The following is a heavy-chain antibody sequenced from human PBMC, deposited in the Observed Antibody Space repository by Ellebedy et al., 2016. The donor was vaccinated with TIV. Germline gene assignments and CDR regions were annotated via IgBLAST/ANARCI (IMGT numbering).Heavy chain of an antibody. D-gene: IGHD3-10*01. CDR1: GFTFSSYG. J-gene: IGHJ4*02. CDR3: ANQARVYGSGSQMTDY. Sequence: GESLKISCAASGFTFSSYGMHWVRQAPGKGLEWVAVISYDGSNKYYADSVKGRFTISRDNSKNTLYLQMNSLRAEDTAVYYCANQARVYGSGSQMTDYWGQGTLVTVSS. V-gene: IGHV3-30*18. CDR2: ISYDGSNK.